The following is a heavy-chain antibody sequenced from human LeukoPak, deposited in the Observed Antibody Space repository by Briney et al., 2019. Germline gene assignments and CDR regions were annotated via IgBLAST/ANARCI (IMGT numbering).Heavy chain of an antibody. CDR1: GFSFGNYA. D-gene: IGHD3-22*01. CDR2: IRYDGSNQ. Sequence: GGSLRLSCATSGFSFGNYAMNWVRQAPGKGLEWVAFIRYDGSNQYYADSVKGRFTISRDNSKNTLYLQMNSLRAEDTAVYYCAKDRTYYYDSSDPLAYWGQGTLVTVSS. CDR3: AKDRTYYYDSSDPLAY. V-gene: IGHV3-30*02. J-gene: IGHJ4*02.